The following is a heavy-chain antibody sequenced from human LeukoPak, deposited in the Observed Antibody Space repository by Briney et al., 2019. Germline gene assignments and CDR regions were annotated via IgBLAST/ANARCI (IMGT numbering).Heavy chain of an antibody. CDR2: IYHSGST. Sequence: GSLRLSCAASGFTFSNYGMHWVRQPPGKGLEWIGEIYHSGSTNYNPPLKSRVTISVDKSKNQFSLKLSSVTAADTAVYYCARGGLKVRGVRYYYYYYYMDVWGKGTTVTVSS. V-gene: IGHV4-4*02. CDR1: GFTFSNYG. D-gene: IGHD3-10*01. CDR3: ARGGLKVRGVRYYYYYYYMDV. J-gene: IGHJ6*03.